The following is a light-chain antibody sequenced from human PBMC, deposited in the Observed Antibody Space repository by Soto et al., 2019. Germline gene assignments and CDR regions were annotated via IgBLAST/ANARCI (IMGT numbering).Light chain of an antibody. CDR2: AAS. CDR3: QQANSFPYT. Sequence: DIQMTQSPPSVSAFVGDRVTISCRASQAISSWLAWYQQKPGKAPKLLIYAASSLQTGVPSRFSGSASGTEFTLSINTLQPEDSATYYCQQANSFPYTFGQGTKLEI. CDR1: QAISSW. J-gene: IGKJ2*01. V-gene: IGKV1-12*01.